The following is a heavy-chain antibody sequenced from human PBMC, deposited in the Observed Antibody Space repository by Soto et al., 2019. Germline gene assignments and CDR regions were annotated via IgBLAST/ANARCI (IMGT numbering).Heavy chain of an antibody. D-gene: IGHD2-15*01. CDR2: ISSSSSYI. Sequence: GGSLRLSCAASGFTSSSYSMNWVRQAPGKGLERVSSISSSSSYIYYADSVKGRFTISRDNAKNSLFLQMNSLRAEDTAVFYCARDPGYCSGGSCYSSSAFDIWGQGTMVTVS. J-gene: IGHJ3*02. CDR3: ARDPGYCSGGSCYSSSAFDI. CDR1: GFTSSSYS. V-gene: IGHV3-21*01.